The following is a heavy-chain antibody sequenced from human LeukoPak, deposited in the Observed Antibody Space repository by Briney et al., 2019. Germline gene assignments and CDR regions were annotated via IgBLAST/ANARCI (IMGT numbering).Heavy chain of an antibody. J-gene: IGHJ6*03. V-gene: IGHV4-59*01. Sequence: KPSEPLSLTCTVSGGSISSYYWSWIRQPPGKGLEWIGYIYYSGSTNYNPSLKSRVTISVDTSKNQFSLKLSSVTAADTAVYYCARSPRIAARRDYYYMDVWGKGTTVTVSS. CDR2: IYYSGST. CDR3: ARSPRIAARRDYYYMDV. D-gene: IGHD6-6*01. CDR1: GGSISSYY.